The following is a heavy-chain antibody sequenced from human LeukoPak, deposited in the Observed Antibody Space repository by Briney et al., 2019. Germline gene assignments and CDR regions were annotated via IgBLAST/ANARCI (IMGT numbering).Heavy chain of an antibody. V-gene: IGHV4-31*03. CDR1: GGSITSDIFY. Sequence: SETLSLTCTVSGGSITSDIFYWNWIRQHPGKGLEWIGSIHNSRGTSYNPSLESRLTISVDASENQFFLKMSYVTAADTAMYYCGKVGGNSNSWGQGTLVTVSS. J-gene: IGHJ5*02. D-gene: IGHD4-23*01. CDR2: IHNSRGT. CDR3: GKVGGNSNS.